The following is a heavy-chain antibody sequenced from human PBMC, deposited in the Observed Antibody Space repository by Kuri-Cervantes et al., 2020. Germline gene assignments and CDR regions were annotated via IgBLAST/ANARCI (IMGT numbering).Heavy chain of an antibody. J-gene: IGHJ4*02. CDR1: GYTFTGYY. CDR2: MNPNSGNT. V-gene: IGHV1-8*02. Sequence: ASVKVSCKASGYTFTGYYMHWVRQAPGQGLEWMGWMNPNSGNTGYAQKFQGRVTMTRNTSISTAYMELSSLRSEDTAVYYCARVSGYGATRYFDYWGQGTLVTVSS. D-gene: IGHD4-17*01. CDR3: ARVSGYGATRYFDY.